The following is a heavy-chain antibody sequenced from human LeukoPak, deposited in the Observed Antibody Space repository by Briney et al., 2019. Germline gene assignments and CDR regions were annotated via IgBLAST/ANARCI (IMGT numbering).Heavy chain of an antibody. CDR1: GGTFSSYA. CDR3: ARNKAFYGPILLSYGMDV. CDR2: IIPIFGTA. V-gene: IGHV1-69*13. J-gene: IGHJ6*02. Sequence: ASVKVSCKASGGTFSSYAISWVRQAPGQGLEWMGGIIPIFGTANYAQKFQGRVTITADESTSTAYMEPSSLRSEDTAVYYCARNKAFYGPILLSYGMDVWGQGTTVTVSS. D-gene: IGHD4-17*01.